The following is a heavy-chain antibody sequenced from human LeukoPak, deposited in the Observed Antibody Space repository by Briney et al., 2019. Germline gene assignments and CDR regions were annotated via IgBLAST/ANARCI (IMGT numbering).Heavy chain of an antibody. D-gene: IGHD1-1*01. J-gene: IGHJ6*02. CDR2: IYTSGST. CDR3: ARWSKTGTPTNYYYYYVMDV. Sequence: SETLSLTCTVSGGSISSYYWSWIRQPAGKGLEWIGRIYTSGSTNYNPSLKSRVTMSVDTSKNQFSPKLSSVTAADTAVYYCARWSKTGTPTNYYYYYVMDVWGQGTTVTVSS. V-gene: IGHV4-4*07. CDR1: GGSISSYY.